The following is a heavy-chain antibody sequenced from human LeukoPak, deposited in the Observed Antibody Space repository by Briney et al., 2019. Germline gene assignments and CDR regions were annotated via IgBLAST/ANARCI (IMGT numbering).Heavy chain of an antibody. Sequence: GESLKISCKGSGYSFPNYWIAWVRQMPGKGLEWMGIIYAGDSDTRYSPSFQGQVTISADKSISTAYLQWSSLKASDTAIYYCARPAANSGSRYFDYWGQGTLVTVSS. D-gene: IGHD3-10*01. J-gene: IGHJ4*02. CDR2: IYAGDSDT. CDR3: ARPAANSGSRYFDY. V-gene: IGHV5-51*01. CDR1: GYSFPNYW.